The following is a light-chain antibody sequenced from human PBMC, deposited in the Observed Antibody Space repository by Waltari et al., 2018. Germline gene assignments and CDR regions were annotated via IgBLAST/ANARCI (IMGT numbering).Light chain of an antibody. V-gene: IGLV7-43*01. CDR2: SIN. CDR1: PGAVTSGFY. Sequence: QTVVTQEPSVTVSPGGTVTLTCAYSPGAVTSGFYPNWFQQKPGQAPRALIYSINQRHSWTPARFSGSLLGGKAALTLSGVQPEDEAVYYCLLYYGALDWIFGGGTNLTVL. J-gene: IGLJ2*01. CDR3: LLYYGALDWI.